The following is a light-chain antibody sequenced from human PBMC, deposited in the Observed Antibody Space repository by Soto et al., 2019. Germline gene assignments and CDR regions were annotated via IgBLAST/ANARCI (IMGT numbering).Light chain of an antibody. J-gene: IGKJ1*01. Sequence: DIVMTQSPDSMAVSLGERATINCKSSQSILYSPNNKNYLAWYQQQPGQPPKLLIYWASTRESGVPDRFSGSGSGTDFTLTISSLQDEDVAVYYCQQYYDVHQNFGQGTKVEIK. V-gene: IGKV4-1*01. CDR3: QQYYDVHQN. CDR1: QSILYSPNNKNY. CDR2: WAS.